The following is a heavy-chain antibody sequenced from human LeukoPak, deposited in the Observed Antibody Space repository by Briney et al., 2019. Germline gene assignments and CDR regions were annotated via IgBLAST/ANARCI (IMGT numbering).Heavy chain of an antibody. J-gene: IGHJ4*02. CDR2: ISSNGGST. D-gene: IGHD3-10*01. V-gene: IGHV3-64D*06. Sequence: GGSLSPSRSASGFAFSRYAMHWVRQAPGKGLEYVSAISSNGGSTYYADSVKGRFTISRDNSRNTLHLQMSSLRVEDTAVYYCVKDSSSGSYFDYWGQGTLVTVSS. CDR1: GFAFSRYA. CDR3: VKDSSSGSYFDY.